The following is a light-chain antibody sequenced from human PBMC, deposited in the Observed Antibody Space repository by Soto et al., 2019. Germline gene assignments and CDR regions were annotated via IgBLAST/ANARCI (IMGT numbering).Light chain of an antibody. CDR2: EVN. Sequence: QSVLTQPASVSGSPGQSITISCTGTISDVGSHNLVSWYQQHPGKAPKLIIYEVNKRPSGVSSRFSGSKSGNTASLTISGLQPDDEADYHCCSFAGSNPFPYVFGTGTKLTVL. V-gene: IGLV2-23*02. CDR1: ISDVGSHNL. J-gene: IGLJ1*01. CDR3: CSFAGSNPFPYV.